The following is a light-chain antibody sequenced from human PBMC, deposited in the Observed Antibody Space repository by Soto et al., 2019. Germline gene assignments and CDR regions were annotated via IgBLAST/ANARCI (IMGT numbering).Light chain of an antibody. V-gene: IGLV1-40*01. CDR3: QSCDSSLSGSRV. J-gene: IGLJ1*01. CDR2: GNI. Sequence: QSALTQPPSVSGAPGQRVTISCTGSSSNIGAGYDVHWYQQLPGTAPKLLIYGNINRPSGVPDRFSGSKSGTSASLAITGLQAEDEASYYCQSCDSSLSGSRVSGTGTKVTV. CDR1: SSNIGAGYD.